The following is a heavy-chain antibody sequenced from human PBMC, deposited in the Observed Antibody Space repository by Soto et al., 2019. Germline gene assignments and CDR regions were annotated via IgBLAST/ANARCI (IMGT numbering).Heavy chain of an antibody. V-gene: IGHV3-49*04. CDR2: IGSKAYGGTT. J-gene: IGHJ6*02. CDR1: GFTFGDYA. CDR3: MVYYYDSSGYYPAADYYGMDV. D-gene: IGHD3-22*01. Sequence: GSLRLSCTASGFTFGDYAMSWVRQAPGKGLEWVGFIGSKAYGGTTEYAASVKGRFTISRDDSKSIAYLQMNSLKTEDTAVYYCMVYYYDSSGYYPAADYYGMDVWGQGTTVTVPS.